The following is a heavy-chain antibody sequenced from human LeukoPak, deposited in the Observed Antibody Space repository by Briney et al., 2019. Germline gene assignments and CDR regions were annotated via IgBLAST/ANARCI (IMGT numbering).Heavy chain of an antibody. CDR3: ARGTGIAAAGTYYYYYMDV. D-gene: IGHD6-13*01. V-gene: IGHV4-4*07. CDR2: IYTSGST. Sequence: SETLSLTCTVSGGSISSYYWSWIRQPAGKGLEWIGRIYTSGSTNYNPSLKSRVTMSVDTSKNQFSLKLSSVTAAGTAVYYCARGTGIAAAGTYYYYYMDVWGKGTTVTVSS. CDR1: GGSISSYY. J-gene: IGHJ6*03.